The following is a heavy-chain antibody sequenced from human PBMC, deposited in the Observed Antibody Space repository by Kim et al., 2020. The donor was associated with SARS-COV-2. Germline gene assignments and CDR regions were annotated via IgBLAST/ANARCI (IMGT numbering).Heavy chain of an antibody. CDR2: LSSMNSYI. CDR3: ARDPPDY. J-gene: IGHJ4*02. CDR1: GFDFSSSN. V-gene: IGHV3-21*01. Sequence: GGSLRLSCAGSGFDFSSSNMNWFRQAPGKGLEWVSSLSSMNSYIYYGDSVKGRFTISRDNAKNALFLQMNSLRVEDTAMYYCARDPPDYWGQGTLVTVSS.